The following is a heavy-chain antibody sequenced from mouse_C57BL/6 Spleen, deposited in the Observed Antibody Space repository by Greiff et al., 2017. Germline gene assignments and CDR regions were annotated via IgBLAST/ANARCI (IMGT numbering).Heavy chain of an antibody. CDR1: GYTFTSYW. Sequence: QVQLQQPGAELVKPGASVKLSCKASGYTFTSYWMHWVKQRPGQGLEWIGMIHPNSGSTNYDEKFKSKATLTVDKSSSTAYMQLSSLTSEDSAVYYCARLSTTAASWYCDVWGTGTTVTVSS. V-gene: IGHV1-64*01. CDR2: IHPNSGST. J-gene: IGHJ1*03. D-gene: IGHD1-2*01. CDR3: ARLSTTAASWYCDV.